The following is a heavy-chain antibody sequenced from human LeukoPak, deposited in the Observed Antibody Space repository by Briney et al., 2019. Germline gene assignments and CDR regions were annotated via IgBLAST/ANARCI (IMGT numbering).Heavy chain of an antibody. Sequence: SETLPLTCAVYGGSFSGYYWSWIRQPPGKGREWIGEINHSGSTNYNPSLTSRVTISVDTSKNQFSLKLRSVTAADTAVYYCARGRGYNSFDYWGQGTLVTVSS. CDR3: ARGRGYNSFDY. J-gene: IGHJ4*02. D-gene: IGHD5-24*01. CDR1: GGSFSGYY. V-gene: IGHV4-34*01. CDR2: INHSGST.